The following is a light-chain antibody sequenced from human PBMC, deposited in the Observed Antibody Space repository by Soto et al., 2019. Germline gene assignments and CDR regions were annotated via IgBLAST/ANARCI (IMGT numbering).Light chain of an antibody. CDR2: AAS. J-gene: IGKJ2*01. CDR3: QQSYSTPYT. Sequence: DIQMTQSPSSLSASVGDRVTITCRASQSISSYLNWYQQKPGKAPKLLIYAASSLQSGVPSRFSGCGSGTDFTLTISGLQHEDFATYYCQQSYSTPYTFGQGTKLEIK. CDR1: QSISSY. V-gene: IGKV1-39*01.